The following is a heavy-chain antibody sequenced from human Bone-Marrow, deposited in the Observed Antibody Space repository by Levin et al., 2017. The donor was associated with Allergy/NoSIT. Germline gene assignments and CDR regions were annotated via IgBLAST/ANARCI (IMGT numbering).Heavy chain of an antibody. CDR1: GFTFSSYA. V-gene: IGHV3-23*01. J-gene: IGHJ4*02. D-gene: IGHD3-22*01. CDR2: ICGSGGST. Sequence: PGGSLRLSCAASGFTFSSYAMSWVRQAPGKGLEWVSAICGSGGSTYYEESLKGRFTISRDNSKSTLYLQMNSLRAEDTAVYYCAKHRGGYDSSGYPSYYFDYWGQGTLVTVSS. CDR3: AKHRGGYDSSGYPSYYFDY.